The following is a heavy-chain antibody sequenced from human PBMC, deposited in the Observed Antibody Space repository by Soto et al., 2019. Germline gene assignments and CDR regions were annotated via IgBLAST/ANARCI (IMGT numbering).Heavy chain of an antibody. D-gene: IGHD2-2*01. CDR3: ATTTNIVVVPAAAWLMDY. V-gene: IGHV1-69*13. J-gene: IGHJ4*02. CDR2: IIPIFGTA. CDR1: GGTFSSYA. Sequence: ASVKVSCKASGGTFSSYAISWVRQAPGQGLEWMGGIIPIFGTADYAQKFQGRVTITADESTSTAYMELSSLRSEDTAVYYCATTTNIVVVPAAAWLMDYWGQGTLVTV.